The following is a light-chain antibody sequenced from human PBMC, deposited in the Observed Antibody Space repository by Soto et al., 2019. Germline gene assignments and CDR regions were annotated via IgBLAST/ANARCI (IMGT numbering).Light chain of an antibody. V-gene: IGLV2-14*01. CDR3: SSYTSSSPYV. J-gene: IGLJ1*01. CDR1: SSDVGGYNY. Sequence: QSALTQPASVSGSPGQSITISCNGTSSDVGGYNYFSWYQQHPGKAPKLMIYEVSNRPSGVSNRFSGSKSGNTASLTISGLQAEDEADYYCSSYTSSSPYVFGTGTKVTVL. CDR2: EVS.